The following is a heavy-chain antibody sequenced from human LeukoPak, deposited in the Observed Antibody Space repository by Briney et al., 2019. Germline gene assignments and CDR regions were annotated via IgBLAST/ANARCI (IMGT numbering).Heavy chain of an antibody. D-gene: IGHD3-10*01. Sequence: GGSLRLSCAASGFTFSDYYMSWIRQAPGKGLEWVSYISSSGSTIYYADSVMGRFTISRDNAKNSLYLQMNSLTAEDTAVHYCVRAHHPGGWFDPWGQGTLVTVSS. CDR3: VRAHHPGGWFDP. V-gene: IGHV3-11*04. J-gene: IGHJ5*02. CDR1: GFTFSDYY. CDR2: ISSSGSTI.